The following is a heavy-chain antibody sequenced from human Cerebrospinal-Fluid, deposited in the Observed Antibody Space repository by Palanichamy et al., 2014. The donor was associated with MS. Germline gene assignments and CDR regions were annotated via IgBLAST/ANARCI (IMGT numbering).Heavy chain of an antibody. Sequence: EVQLVEVGGRAVVRPGGSLRLSCAASGFTFSQYSMNWVRLAPGKGLEWVSSISRSSGHAYYADSVRGRLTISRDNAKNSVYLQMNDVRAEDTAIYYCAREYYYGSGTYYRGISYYYDGMDVWGQGTTVTVSS. V-gene: IGHV3-21*06. CDR3: AREYYYGSGTYYRGISYYYDGMDV. D-gene: IGHD3-10*01. CDR2: ISRSSGHA. CDR1: GFTFSQYS. J-gene: IGHJ6*02.